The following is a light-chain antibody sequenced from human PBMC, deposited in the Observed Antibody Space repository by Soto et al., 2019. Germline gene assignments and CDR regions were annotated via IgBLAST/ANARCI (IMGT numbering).Light chain of an antibody. Sequence: EIVLTQSPGTLSLSPGERATLSCRASQTVSSSYLAWYQQKPGQAPRLLIYGASSRATGIPDRFSGSGSGTDFTLTISRLEPEDFAFYYWQQYGTISWTFGQGTKVEIK. CDR3: QQYGTISWT. CDR1: QTVSSSY. CDR2: GAS. V-gene: IGKV3-20*01. J-gene: IGKJ1*01.